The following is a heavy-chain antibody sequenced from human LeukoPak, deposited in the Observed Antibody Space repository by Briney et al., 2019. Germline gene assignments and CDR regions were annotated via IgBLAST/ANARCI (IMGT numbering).Heavy chain of an antibody. Sequence: PGGSLRLSCAASGFNVSINYMNWVRQVPGKGLEWVSVIFSGGSTHYADSVKGRFTISRDKSRNTLYLQMNNLRAEDTAVYYCAKESGSFYFDYWGQGTLVTVSS. CDR3: AKESGSFYFDY. CDR1: GFNVSINY. CDR2: IFSGGST. J-gene: IGHJ4*02. V-gene: IGHV3-53*01. D-gene: IGHD1-26*01.